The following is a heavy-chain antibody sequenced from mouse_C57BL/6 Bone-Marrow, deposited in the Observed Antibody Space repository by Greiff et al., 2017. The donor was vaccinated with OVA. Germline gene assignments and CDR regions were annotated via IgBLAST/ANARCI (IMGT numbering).Heavy chain of an antibody. CDR2: IYPRSGNT. CDR3: ARPYYYGSSSAWFAY. J-gene: IGHJ3*01. Sequence: VNVVESGAELARPGASVKLSCKASGYTFTSYGISWVKQRTGQGLEWIGEIYPRSGNTYYNEKFKGKATLTADKSSSTAYMELRSLTSEDSAVYFCARPYYYGSSSAWFAYWGQGTLVTVSA. V-gene: IGHV1-81*01. D-gene: IGHD1-1*01. CDR1: GYTFTSYG.